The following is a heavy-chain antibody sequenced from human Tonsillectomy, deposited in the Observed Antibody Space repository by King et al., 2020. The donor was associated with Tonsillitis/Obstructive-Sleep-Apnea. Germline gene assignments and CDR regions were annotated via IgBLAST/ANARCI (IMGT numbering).Heavy chain of an antibody. D-gene: IGHD4-17*01. Sequence: QLQESGPGLVKPSETLSLTCTVPGGSISSSSYYWGWIRQPPGKGLEWIGSIYYSGSTYYNPSLKSRVTISVDTSKNQFSLKLSSVTAADTAVYYCASPTTVTTQFDYWGQGTLVTVSS. J-gene: IGHJ4*02. CDR1: GGSISSSSYY. CDR2: IYYSGST. CDR3: ASPTTVTTQFDY. V-gene: IGHV4-39*01.